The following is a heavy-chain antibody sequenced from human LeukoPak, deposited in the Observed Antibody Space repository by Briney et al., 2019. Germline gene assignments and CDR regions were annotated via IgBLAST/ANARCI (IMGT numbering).Heavy chain of an antibody. D-gene: IGHD4-11*01. CDR2: IYPGDSDT. Sequence: GESLKISCEGSGYSFANYWIVWVRQMPGKGLEWMGIIYPGDSDTRYSPSFQGRVTISADKSISTAYLQWSSLKASDTAMYYCARLTTVTTTTPFYMDVWGKGTTVSVSS. V-gene: IGHV5-51*01. CDR1: GYSFANYW. CDR3: ARLTTVTTTTPFYMDV. J-gene: IGHJ6*03.